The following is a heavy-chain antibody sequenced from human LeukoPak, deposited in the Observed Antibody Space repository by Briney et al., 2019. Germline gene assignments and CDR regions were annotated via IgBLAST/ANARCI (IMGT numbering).Heavy chain of an antibody. CDR1: GYTFTSYA. Sequence: ASVKVSCKASGYTFTSYAMHWVRQAPGQRLEWMGWINAGNGNTKYSQKFQGRVTITRDTSASTAYMELSSLRSEDTAVYYCAREGLSSGDYWGQGTLVTVSS. J-gene: IGHJ4*02. V-gene: IGHV1-3*01. D-gene: IGHD6-19*01. CDR3: AREGLSSGDY. CDR2: INAGNGNT.